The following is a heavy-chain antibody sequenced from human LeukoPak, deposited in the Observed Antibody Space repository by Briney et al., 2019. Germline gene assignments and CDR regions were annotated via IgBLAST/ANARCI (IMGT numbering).Heavy chain of an antibody. J-gene: IGHJ3*02. D-gene: IGHD5-12*01. CDR1: GGSISSSTYY. CDR2: IYYSGSS. CDR3: ARQGPDSGGSSDAFDI. Sequence: PSETLSLTCTVSGGSISSSTYYWGWIRQPPGKGLEWIGSIYYSGSSYYNPSLNSRVTISVDTSKNQFSLKLNSVTAADTAVYYCARQGPDSGGSSDAFDIWGQGTMVTVSS. V-gene: IGHV4-39*01.